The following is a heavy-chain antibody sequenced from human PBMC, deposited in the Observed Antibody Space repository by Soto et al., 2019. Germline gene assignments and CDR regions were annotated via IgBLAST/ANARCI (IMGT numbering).Heavy chain of an antibody. CDR2: ISAYNGNT. V-gene: IGHV1-18*01. Sequence: GASVKVSCKASGYTFTSYGISWVRQAPGQGLEWMGWISAYNGNTNYAQKFQGRVTMTTDTSTSTAYMELRGLRSDDTAVYYCAAHLRTPNFDYWGQGTLVTVSS. CDR3: AAHLRTPNFDY. CDR1: GYTFTSYG. J-gene: IGHJ4*02.